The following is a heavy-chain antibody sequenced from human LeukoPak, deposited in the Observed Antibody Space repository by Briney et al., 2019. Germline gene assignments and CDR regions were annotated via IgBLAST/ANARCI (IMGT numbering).Heavy chain of an antibody. J-gene: IGHJ4*02. V-gene: IGHV1-18*01. Sequence: RASVKVSCKTSGYRFITFGINWVRQAPGQGLEWMGWINPYNGNRYYAKKFQGRFNMTTDTSTSTVHLELQTLTSDDTAIYYCARFQASEFRGFDHWGQGTLITVSS. D-gene: IGHD3-10*01. CDR2: INPYNGNR. CDR1: GYRFITFG. CDR3: ARFQASEFRGFDH.